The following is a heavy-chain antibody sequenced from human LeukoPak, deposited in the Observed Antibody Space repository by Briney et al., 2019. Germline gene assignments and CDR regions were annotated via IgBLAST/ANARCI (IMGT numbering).Heavy chain of an antibody. CDR2: IYYSGST. D-gene: IGHD2-21*01. Sequence: PSETLSLTCTVSGGSISSGGYYWSWIRQHPGKGLEWIGYIYYSGSTYYNPSLKSRVTISVDTSKNQFSLKLSSVTATDTAVYYCARGLRNYYYSGMDVWGQGSTVIVSS. V-gene: IGHV4-31*03. CDR1: GGSISSGGYY. CDR3: ARGLRNYYYSGMDV. J-gene: IGHJ6*02.